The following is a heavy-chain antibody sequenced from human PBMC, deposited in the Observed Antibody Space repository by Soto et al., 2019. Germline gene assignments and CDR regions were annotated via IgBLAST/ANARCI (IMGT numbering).Heavy chain of an antibody. J-gene: IGHJ3*02. V-gene: IGHV1-46*01. CDR1: GYTFTSYY. Sequence: QVQLVQSGAEVKKPGASVKVSCKASGYTFTSYYMHWVRQAPGQGLEWMGIINPSGGSTSYAQKFPGSVTLTRDTSTSTVYMELSSLRSEDTAVYYCARGAVAVFDIWGQGTMVTVSS. CDR3: ARGAVAVFDI. CDR2: INPSGGST. D-gene: IGHD6-19*01.